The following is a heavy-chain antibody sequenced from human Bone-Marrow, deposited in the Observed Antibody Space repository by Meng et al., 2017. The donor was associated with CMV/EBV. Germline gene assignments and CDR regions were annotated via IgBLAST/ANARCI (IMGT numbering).Heavy chain of an antibody. D-gene: IGHD2-15*01. Sequence: QVQLVEAGGGVVQPGGSLRLSCAASGFTFSSYGMHWVRQAPGKGLEWVAFIRYDGSNKYYADSVKGRFTISRDNSKNTLYLQMNSLRAEDTAVYYCAKEGGYCSGGSCYSVPDYWGQGTLVTVSS. CDR2: IRYDGSNK. J-gene: IGHJ4*02. V-gene: IGHV3-30*02. CDR3: AKEGGYCSGGSCYSVPDY. CDR1: GFTFSSYG.